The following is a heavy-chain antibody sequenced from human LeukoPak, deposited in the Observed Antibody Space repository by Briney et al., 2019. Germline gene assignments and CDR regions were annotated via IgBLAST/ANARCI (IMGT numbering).Heavy chain of an antibody. V-gene: IGHV3-9*01. CDR1: GFTFRDYA. D-gene: IGHD6-13*01. Sequence: GGSLRLSCAASGFTFRDYAMHWVRQAPGKGLEWVGGLSWNSASIAYADSVKGRFTISRDNAKNSLYLQMNSLRAEDTALYYCAKPLDSSSWYSFDYWGQGTLVTVSS. J-gene: IGHJ4*02. CDR2: LSWNSASI. CDR3: AKPLDSSSWYSFDY.